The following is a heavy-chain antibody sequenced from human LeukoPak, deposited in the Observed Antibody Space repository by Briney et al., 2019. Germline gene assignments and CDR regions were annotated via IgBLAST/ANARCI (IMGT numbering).Heavy chain of an antibody. CDR3: ARTEAPNYYGSGSSPFDY. J-gene: IGHJ4*02. CDR1: VYTFTGYY. Sequence: ASVKVSCKASVYTFTGYYMHWVRQAPGQGLEWMGWINPNSGGTNYAQKFQGRVTMTRDTSISTAYMELSRLRSDDTAVYYCARTEAPNYYGSGSSPFDYWGQGTLVTVTP. D-gene: IGHD3-10*01. V-gene: IGHV1-2*02. CDR2: INPNSGGT.